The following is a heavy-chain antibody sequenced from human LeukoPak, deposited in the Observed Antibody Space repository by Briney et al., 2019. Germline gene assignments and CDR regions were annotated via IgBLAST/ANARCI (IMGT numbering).Heavy chain of an antibody. D-gene: IGHD3-3*01. CDR1: GGSITSGSYY. V-gene: IGHV4-61*02. CDR2: IYTSGST. CDR3: ARPKLPGRSGYLAT. Sequence: SQTLSLTCTVSGGSITSGSYYWSWIRQPAGKGLEWIGRIYTSGSTNYNPSLKSRVTISVDTSKNQFSLKLSSVTAADTAVYYCARPKLPGRSGYLATWGQGTLVTVSS. J-gene: IGHJ4*02.